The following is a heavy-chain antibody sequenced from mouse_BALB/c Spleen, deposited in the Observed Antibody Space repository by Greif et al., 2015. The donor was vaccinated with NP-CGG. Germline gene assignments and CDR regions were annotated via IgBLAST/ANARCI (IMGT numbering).Heavy chain of an antibody. J-gene: IGHJ2*01. CDR3: ARGFITTY. Sequence: VQLQQPGAELVKPGASVKLSCTASGFNIKDTYMHWVKQRPEQGLEWIGRTDPANGNTKYDPKFQGKATITADTSSNTAYLQLSSLTSEDTAVYYCARGFITTYWGQGTTLTVSS. V-gene: IGHV14-3*02. CDR1: GFNIKDTY. CDR2: TDPANGNT. D-gene: IGHD1-2*01.